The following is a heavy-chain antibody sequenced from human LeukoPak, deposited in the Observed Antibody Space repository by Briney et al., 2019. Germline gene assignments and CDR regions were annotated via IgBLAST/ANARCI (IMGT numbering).Heavy chain of an antibody. V-gene: IGHV3-21*01. CDR3: ARDERLFWNYGTDAFDI. D-gene: IGHD1-7*01. Sequence: PGGSLRLSCAASRFTFSSYGMNWVRQAPGKGLEWVSSISSSSSYIYYADSVKGRFTISRDNAKNSLYLQMNSLRAEDTAVYYCARDERLFWNYGTDAFDIWGQGTMVTVSS. J-gene: IGHJ3*02. CDR1: RFTFSSYG. CDR2: ISSSSSYI.